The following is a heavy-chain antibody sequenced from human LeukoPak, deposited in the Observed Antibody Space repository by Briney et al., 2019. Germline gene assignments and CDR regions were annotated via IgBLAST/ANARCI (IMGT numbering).Heavy chain of an antibody. J-gene: IGHJ4*02. CDR2: IYYSGST. CDR3: AREAFPVAAAGTGYYFDY. V-gene: IGHV4-59*01. CDR1: GGSISSYY. Sequence: SETLSLTCTVSGGSISSYYWSWIRQPPGKGLEWIGYIYYSGSTNYNPSLKSRVTISADTSKNQFSLKLSSVTAADTAVYYCAREAFPVAAAGTGYYFDYWGQGTLVTVSS. D-gene: IGHD6-13*01.